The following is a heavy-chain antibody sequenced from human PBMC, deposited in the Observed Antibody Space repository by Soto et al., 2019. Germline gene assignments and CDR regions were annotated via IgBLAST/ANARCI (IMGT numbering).Heavy chain of an antibody. J-gene: IGHJ6*02. D-gene: IGHD3-3*01. Sequence: SVKVSCKASGGTFSSYAISWVRQAPGQGLEWMGGIIPIFGTANYAQKFQGRVTITADESTSTAYMELSSLRSEDTAVYYCARSQGHYDFWSGYYSYYYYGMDVWGQGTTVTVSS. CDR3: ARSQGHYDFWSGYYSYYYYGMDV. CDR2: IIPIFGTA. V-gene: IGHV1-69*13. CDR1: GGTFSSYA.